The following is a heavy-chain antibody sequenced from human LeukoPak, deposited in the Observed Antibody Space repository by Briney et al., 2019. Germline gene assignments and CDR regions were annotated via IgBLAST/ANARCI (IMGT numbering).Heavy chain of an antibody. J-gene: IGHJ4*02. CDR2: IYSHGAT. V-gene: IGHV3-53*01. CDR1: GFTVYNNY. D-gene: IGHD3-22*01. Sequence: GGSLRLSCAASGFTVYNNYMTWVRQAPGKGLECVSVIYSHGATYYAVSVKGRFTISRDKSKNTLYLQMNDLRPDDTAVYYCTRKTDSGGSGDYWGQGTLVTVSS. CDR3: TRKTDSGGSGDY.